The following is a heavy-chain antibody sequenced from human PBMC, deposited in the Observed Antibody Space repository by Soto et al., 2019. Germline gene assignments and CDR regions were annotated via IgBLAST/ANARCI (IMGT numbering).Heavy chain of an antibody. V-gene: IGHV1-18*04. Sequence: ASVKVSCKASGYTFTSYGISWVRRAPGQGLEWMGWISAYNGNTNYAQKLQGRVTMTTDTSTSTAYMELRSLRSDDTAVYYCARDYNSGYYYGVDYWGQGTLVTVSS. D-gene: IGHD3-22*01. CDR3: ARDYNSGYYYGVDY. CDR1: GYTFTSYG. CDR2: ISAYNGNT. J-gene: IGHJ4*02.